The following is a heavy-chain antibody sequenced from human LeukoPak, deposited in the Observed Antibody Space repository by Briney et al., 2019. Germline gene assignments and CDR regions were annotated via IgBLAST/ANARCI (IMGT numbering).Heavy chain of an antibody. V-gene: IGHV1-8*01. Sequence: GASVKVSCKASGYTFTTYDINWVRQATGQGLEWMGWMNPKSGSTGYAQRFQGRVTMTSNTSITTAYMELSSLGSEDTAVYYCARRSGYSSRSNRDYYYYIDVWGKGTTVTISS. CDR1: GYTFTTYD. CDR2: MNPKSGST. D-gene: IGHD6-19*01. CDR3: ARRSGYSSRSNRDYYYYIDV. J-gene: IGHJ6*03.